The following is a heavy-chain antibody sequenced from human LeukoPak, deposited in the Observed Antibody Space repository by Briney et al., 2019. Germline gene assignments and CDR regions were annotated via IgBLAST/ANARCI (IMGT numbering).Heavy chain of an antibody. J-gene: IGHJ4*02. V-gene: IGHV3-74*01. CDR2: INNDGSSI. Sequence: PGGSLRLSCAASGFTFSSYWMHWVRQAPGKGLVWVSRINNDGSSINYADSVKGRFTISRDNAKNTLYLQMNSLRVEDTAVYYCARGGSSGYYSPYDYWGQGTLVTVSS. CDR3: ARGGSSGYYSPYDY. CDR1: GFTFSSYW. D-gene: IGHD3-22*01.